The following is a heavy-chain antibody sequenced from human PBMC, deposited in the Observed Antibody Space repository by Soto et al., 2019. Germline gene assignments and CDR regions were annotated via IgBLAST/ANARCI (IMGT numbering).Heavy chain of an antibody. CDR1: GGTYSSYT. CDR2: IIPILGIA. J-gene: IGHJ4*02. Sequence: PVKLSSKAPGGTYSSYTISSVRHAPGQGLEWMGRIIPILGIANYAQKFQGRVTITADKSTSTAYMELSSLRSEDTAVYYCARDPRYSGSYDYWGQGTLVTV. V-gene: IGHV1-69*04. CDR3: ARDPRYSGSYDY. D-gene: IGHD6-13*01.